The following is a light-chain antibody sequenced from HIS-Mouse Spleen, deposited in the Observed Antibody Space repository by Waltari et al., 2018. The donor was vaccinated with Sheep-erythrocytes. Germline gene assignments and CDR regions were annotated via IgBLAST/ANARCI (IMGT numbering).Light chain of an antibody. Sequence: QSVLPQPPSVSAAPRQRVTISCSGSSSNIGYNAVNWYQQPPGKAPKLLIYYEGLLPSGVADRFSGSKAVTSATLAISGVQSEDEADYYCAAWDDSLNGWVFGGGTKLTGL. CDR1: SSNIGYNA. CDR2: YEG. J-gene: IGLJ3*02. CDR3: AAWDDSLNGWV. V-gene: IGLV1-36*01.